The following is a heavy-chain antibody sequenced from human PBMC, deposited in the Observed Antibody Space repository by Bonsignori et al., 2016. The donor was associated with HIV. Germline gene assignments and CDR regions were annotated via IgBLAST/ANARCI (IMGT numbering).Heavy chain of an antibody. J-gene: IGHJ4*02. CDR2: INPNSGGT. CDR1: GYTFTDYY. D-gene: IGHD3-16*02. CDR3: ARDGGYHGFDH. V-gene: IGHV1-2*02. Sequence: QVQVVQSGAEVKKPGASVKVSCKTSGYTFTDYYIAWVRQTPGQGLEWMGWINPNSGGTKYAEKLQGRVTMTSDTSTRTVYMELSRLRYDDTAVYYCARDGGYHGFDHWGQGTLVTV.